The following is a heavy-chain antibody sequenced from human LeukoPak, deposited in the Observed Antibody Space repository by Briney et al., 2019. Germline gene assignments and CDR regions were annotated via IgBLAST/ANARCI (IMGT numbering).Heavy chain of an antibody. D-gene: IGHD5-24*01. CDR1: GFIVSSNY. Sequence: PGVSLRLSCAASGFIVSSNYMSWARQAPGKGLEWVSVIYSGGRTYYADSVKGRFTISRDNSKNTLYLQMNSLRAEDTAVYFCARAEKATIFDYWGQGTLVTVSS. J-gene: IGHJ4*02. CDR2: IYSGGRT. CDR3: ARAEKATIFDY. V-gene: IGHV3-53*01.